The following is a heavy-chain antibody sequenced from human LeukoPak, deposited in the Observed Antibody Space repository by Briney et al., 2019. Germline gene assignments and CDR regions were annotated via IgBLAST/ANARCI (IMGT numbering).Heavy chain of an antibody. D-gene: IGHD3-10*01. J-gene: IGHJ4*02. CDR3: ARGAYYYGSGSYYSSFDY. Sequence: GESLKISCKNSGYSFTTYWIGWVGQMPGKGLEWRGIIYPGDSDTRYSPSFQGQVTISADKSISTAYLQWSSLKASDTAMYYCARGAYYYGSGSYYSSFDYWGQGTLVTVSS. V-gene: IGHV5-51*01. CDR1: GYSFTTYW. CDR2: IYPGDSDT.